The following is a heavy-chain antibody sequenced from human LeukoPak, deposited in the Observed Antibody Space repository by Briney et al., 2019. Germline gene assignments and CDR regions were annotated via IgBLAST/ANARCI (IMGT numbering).Heavy chain of an antibody. CDR2: INSDGSST. CDR1: GFTFSSYW. D-gene: IGHD3-22*01. J-gene: IGHJ4*02. CDR3: ARAEVSNYYDSSRVPDY. V-gene: IGHV3-74*01. Sequence: GGSLRLSCAASGFTFSSYWMHWVRQAPAKGLVWVSRINSDGSSTSYADSVKGRFTISRDNAKNTLYLQMNSLRAEDTAVYYCARAEVSNYYDSSRVPDYWGQGTLVTVSS.